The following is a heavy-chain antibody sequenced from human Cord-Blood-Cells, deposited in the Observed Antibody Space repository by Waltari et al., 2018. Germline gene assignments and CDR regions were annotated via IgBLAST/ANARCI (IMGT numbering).Heavy chain of an antibody. D-gene: IGHD3-22*01. J-gene: IGHJ4*02. CDR1: AFALSTSGVT. Sequence: QMTLMMSGPTLVKPTTTLTLTCTLSAFALSTSGVTVGWIRHPPEKALEWLALLYWNDDKRNSPSLKSRLTITKDTSKNQVVLTMTNMDPVDTATYYCAHSRYYYDSSGYSGFDYWGQGTLVTVSS. CDR2: LYWNDDK. V-gene: IGHV2-5*01. CDR3: AHSRYYYDSSGYSGFDY.